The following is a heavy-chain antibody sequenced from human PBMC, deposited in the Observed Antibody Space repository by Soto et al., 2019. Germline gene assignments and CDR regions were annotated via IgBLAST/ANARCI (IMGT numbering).Heavy chain of an antibody. J-gene: IGHJ3*02. CDR1: GFTFSGSA. CDR3: TLAGTGAFDI. CDR2: IRSKANSYAT. V-gene: IGHV3-73*01. Sequence: EVQLVESGGGLVQPGGSLKLSCAASGFTFSGSAMHWVRQASGKGLEWVGRIRSKANSYATAYAASVKGRFTISRDDSNNTGYLQMNSLKTEETAVYYCTLAGTGAFDIWGQGTMVNVSS. D-gene: IGHD6-13*01.